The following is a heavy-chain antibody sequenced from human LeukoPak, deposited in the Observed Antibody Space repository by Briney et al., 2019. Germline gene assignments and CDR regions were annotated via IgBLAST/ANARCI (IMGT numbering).Heavy chain of an antibody. Sequence: ASVKVSCKASGYTFTGYYIHWVRQAPGQGLEWMGWISPNTGDTNYAQKFQGRVTMTRDTSMSTAYMELSRLRSDDTAVYYCARDKGAAGSDYWGQGTLVTVSS. CDR1: GYTFTGYY. J-gene: IGHJ4*02. V-gene: IGHV1-2*02. CDR2: ISPNTGDT. CDR3: ARDKGAAGSDY. D-gene: IGHD6-13*01.